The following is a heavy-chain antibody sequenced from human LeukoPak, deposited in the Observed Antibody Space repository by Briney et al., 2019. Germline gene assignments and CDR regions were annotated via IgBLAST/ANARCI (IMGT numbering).Heavy chain of an antibody. CDR2: INHSGST. V-gene: IGHV4-34*01. J-gene: IGHJ4*02. Sequence: SETLSLTCAVYGGSFSGYYWSWIRQPPEKGLEWIGEINHSGSTNYNPSLKSRVTISVDTSKNQFSLKLSSVTAADTAAYYCARRVTGYYRYYFDYWGQGTLVTVSS. D-gene: IGHD3-9*01. CDR1: GGSFSGYY. CDR3: ARRVTGYYRYYFDY.